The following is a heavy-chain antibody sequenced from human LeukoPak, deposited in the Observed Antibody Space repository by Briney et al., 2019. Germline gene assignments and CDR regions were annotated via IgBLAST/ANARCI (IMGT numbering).Heavy chain of an antibody. Sequence: ASVKVSCKASGYTFTSYGISWVRQAPGQGLEWMGWINPNSGGTNYAQKFQGRVTMTRDTSISTAYMELSRLRSDDTAVYYCARGSSGPHLVWGKGTTVTISS. D-gene: IGHD6-19*01. CDR3: ARGSSGPHLV. V-gene: IGHV1-2*02. J-gene: IGHJ6*04. CDR1: GYTFTSYG. CDR2: INPNSGGT.